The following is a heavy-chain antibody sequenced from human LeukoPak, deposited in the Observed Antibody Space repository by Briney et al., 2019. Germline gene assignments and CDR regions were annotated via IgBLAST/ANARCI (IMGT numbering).Heavy chain of an antibody. J-gene: IGHJ6*03. CDR2: ISGSGGST. V-gene: IGHV3-23*01. D-gene: IGHD2-21*02. CDR1: GFTFSSYA. Sequence: GGSLRLSCAASGFTFSSYAMGWVRQAPGKGLEWVSGISGSGGSTYYADSVKGRFIISRDNSENTLYLQMNSLRVEDTAVYYCAKWDSATASYYYYMDLWGKGTRVTVSS. CDR3: AKWDSATASYYYYMDL.